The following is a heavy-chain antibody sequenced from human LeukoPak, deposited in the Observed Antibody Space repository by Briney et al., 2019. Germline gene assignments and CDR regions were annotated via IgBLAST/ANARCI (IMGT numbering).Heavy chain of an antibody. J-gene: IGHJ5*02. D-gene: IGHD6-13*01. V-gene: IGHV3-30*02. CDR3: AKRGEGVSNTWYMNNWFDP. CDR2: KRFHDSFK. Sequence: GGSLRLSCAASVFSFSSSGMHWVRQAAGKGPEWVSFKRFHDSFKAYADSVKGRFTISRDNSKNTLYLQMDSLRSDDTAVYYCAKRGEGVSNTWYMNNWFDPWGQGTLVTVSS. CDR1: VFSFSSSG.